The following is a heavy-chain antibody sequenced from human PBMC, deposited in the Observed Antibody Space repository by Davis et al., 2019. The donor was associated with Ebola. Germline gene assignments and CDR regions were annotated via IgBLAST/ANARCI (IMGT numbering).Heavy chain of an antibody. CDR3: ARDCSSTSCSPYYYYGMDV. D-gene: IGHD2-2*01. CDR2: INAGNGNT. J-gene: IGHJ6*02. Sequence: ASVKVSCKASGYTFTSYAMHWVRQAPGQRLEWMGWINAGNGNTKYSQKFQGRVTITRDTSASTAYMELSSLRSEDTAVYYCARDCSSTSCSPYYYYGMDVWGQGTTVTVSS. CDR1: GYTFTSYA. V-gene: IGHV1-3*01.